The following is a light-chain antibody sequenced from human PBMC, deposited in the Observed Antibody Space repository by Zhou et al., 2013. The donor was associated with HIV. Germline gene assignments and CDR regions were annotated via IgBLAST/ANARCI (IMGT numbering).Light chain of an antibody. V-gene: IGKV1-39*01. CDR1: QSISGY. CDR2: AAS. Sequence: DIQMTQSPSSLSASVGDTVTITCRASQSISGYLNWYQQKPGKAPMLLIYAASSLQSGVPSSFSGSGSGTDFTLTISGLQDEDFATYYCQQSDSVPITFGQGTRLDFK. CDR3: QQSDSVPIT. J-gene: IGKJ5*01.